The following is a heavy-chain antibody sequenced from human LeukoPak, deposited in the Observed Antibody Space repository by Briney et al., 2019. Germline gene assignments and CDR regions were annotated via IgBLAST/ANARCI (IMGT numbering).Heavy chain of an antibody. J-gene: IGHJ4*02. D-gene: IGHD5-12*01. CDR1: GGSFSGYY. V-gene: IGHV4-34*01. Sequence: SETLSLTCAVYGGSFSGYYWSWIRQPPGKGLEWIGEINHSGSTNYNPSLKSRVTISVDTSKNQFFLKLSSVTAADTAMYYCAKSNGYGLIDYWGQGALVTVSS. CDR3: AKSNGYGLIDY. CDR2: INHSGST.